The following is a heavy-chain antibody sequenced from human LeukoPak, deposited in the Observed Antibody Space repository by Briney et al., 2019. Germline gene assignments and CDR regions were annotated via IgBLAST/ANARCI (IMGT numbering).Heavy chain of an antibody. CDR3: ARETYYYDSSGYYNDY. V-gene: IGHV3-48*03. Sequence: GGSLRLSCAASGFTFSSYEMNWVRQAPGKGLEWVSYISSSGSTIYYADSVKGRFTISRDNSKNTLYLQMNSLRAEDTAVYYCARETYYYDSSGYYNDYWGQGTLVTVSS. J-gene: IGHJ4*02. CDR2: ISSSGSTI. D-gene: IGHD3-22*01. CDR1: GFTFSSYE.